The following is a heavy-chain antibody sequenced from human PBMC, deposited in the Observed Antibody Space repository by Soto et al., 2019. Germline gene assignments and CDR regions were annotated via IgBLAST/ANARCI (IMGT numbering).Heavy chain of an antibody. D-gene: IGHD6-19*01. CDR2: MLHSGTT. CDR1: GDSISSPKW. V-gene: IGHV4-4*02. Sequence: QVQLQESGPGLVKPSGTLSLTCAVSGDSISSPKWWTWVRQPPGKGLEWIGDMLHSGTTNYNPSLKNRVTISVDKSKNQFSLNLYSVTAADTAVYYCAYSPGWYRHDLWGPGTLVIVSS. J-gene: IGHJ3*01. CDR3: AYSPGWYRHDL.